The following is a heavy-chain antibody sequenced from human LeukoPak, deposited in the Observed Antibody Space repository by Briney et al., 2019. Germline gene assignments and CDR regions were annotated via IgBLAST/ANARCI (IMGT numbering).Heavy chain of an antibody. CDR3: ARDLPVSSAYYYYYYMDV. CDR1: GYTFIGYY. Sequence: GASVKVSCKASGYTFIGYYIHWVRQAPGQGLEWMGWINPNSGGTNYAQKFQGRVTMTRDTSISTAYMELSRLRSDDTAVYYCARDLPVSSAYYYYYYMDVWDKGTTVTVSS. CDR2: INPNSGGT. V-gene: IGHV1-2*02. J-gene: IGHJ6*03. D-gene: IGHD2-15*01.